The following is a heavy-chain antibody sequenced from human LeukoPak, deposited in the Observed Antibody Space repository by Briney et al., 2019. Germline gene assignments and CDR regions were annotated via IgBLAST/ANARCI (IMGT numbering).Heavy chain of an antibody. D-gene: IGHD6-19*01. Sequence: GGSLRLSCAASGFTFSSYWMSWVRQAPGKGLEWVANIKQDGSEKYYVDSVKGRFTISRDNAKNSLYLQMNSLRAEDTAVYYCAREGGIHSSGWLRSWGQGTLVTVSS. J-gene: IGHJ4*02. CDR1: GFTFSSYW. CDR2: IKQDGSEK. CDR3: AREGGIHSSGWLRS. V-gene: IGHV3-7*01.